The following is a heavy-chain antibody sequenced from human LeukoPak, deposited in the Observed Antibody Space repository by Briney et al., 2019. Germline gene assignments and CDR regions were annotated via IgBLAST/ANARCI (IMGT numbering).Heavy chain of an antibody. J-gene: IGHJ3*02. V-gene: IGHV3-30*18. CDR2: ISYDGSNK. Sequence: GGSLRLSCAASGFTFSSYGMHWVRQAPGKGLEWVAVISYDGSNKYYADSVKGRFTISRDNSKNTLYLQMNSLRAEDTAVYYCAKVGDNDAFDIWGQGTMVTVSS. CDR1: GFTFSSYG. CDR3: AKVGDNDAFDI. D-gene: IGHD3-16*01.